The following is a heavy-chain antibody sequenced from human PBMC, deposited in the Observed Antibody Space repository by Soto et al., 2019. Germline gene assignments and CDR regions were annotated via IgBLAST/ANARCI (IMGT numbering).Heavy chain of an antibody. V-gene: IGHV4-30-4*01. CDR3: ARDTDCSSTSCYKHYYYGMDV. D-gene: IGHD2-2*02. CDR1: GGSISSGDYY. J-gene: IGHJ6*02. Sequence: KASETLSLTCTVSGGSISSGDYYWSWIRQPPGKGLEWIGYIYYSGSTYYNPSLKSRVTISVDTSKNQFSLKLSSVTAADTAVYYCARDTDCSSTSCYKHYYYGMDVWGQGTTVTVSS. CDR2: IYYSGST.